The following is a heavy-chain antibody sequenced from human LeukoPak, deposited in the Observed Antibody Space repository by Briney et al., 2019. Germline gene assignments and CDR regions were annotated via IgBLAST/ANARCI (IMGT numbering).Heavy chain of an antibody. D-gene: IGHD2-8*01. V-gene: IGHV3-7*01. CDR2: IKQDGSEK. CDR3: ARESIVLMVYAPGDYYYYMDV. CDR1: GFTFSSYW. Sequence: GGSLRLSCAASGFTFSSYWMSWVRQAPGKGLEWVANIKQDGSEKYYVDSVKGRFTISRDNAKNSLYLQMNSLRAEDTAVYYCARESIVLMVYAPGDYYYYMDVWGKGTTVTVSS. J-gene: IGHJ6*03.